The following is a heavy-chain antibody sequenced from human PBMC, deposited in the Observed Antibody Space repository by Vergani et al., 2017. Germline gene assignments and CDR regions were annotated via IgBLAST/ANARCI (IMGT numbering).Heavy chain of an antibody. J-gene: IGHJ3*01. Sequence: EVDLAESGGGLAQPGGSLRLSCEASGITFWKFGMHWVRQGPGKGLEWVSGICWNSGAVDYADSVRGRFTISRDNAKNSLFLEMNSLRFEDTAVYFCTKGSVYYHDSAGHGYDPYTGFDLWGQGTLVTVSS. CDR1: GITFWKFG. CDR2: ICWNSGAV. D-gene: IGHD5-12*01. CDR3: TKGSVYYHDSAGHGYDPYTGFDL. V-gene: IGHV3-9*01.